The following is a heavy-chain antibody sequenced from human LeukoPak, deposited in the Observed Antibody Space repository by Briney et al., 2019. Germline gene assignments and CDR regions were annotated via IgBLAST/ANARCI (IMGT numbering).Heavy chain of an antibody. Sequence: ASVKVSCKASGYTFTSYYMHWVRQAPGQGLEWMGIINPSGGSTSYAQKFQGRVTMTRATSTSTVYMELSSLRSEDTAVYYCATGLGNWYFDLWGRGTLVTVSS. J-gene: IGHJ2*01. CDR1: GYTFTSYY. D-gene: IGHD1-14*01. CDR3: ATGLGNWYFDL. CDR2: INPSGGST. V-gene: IGHV1-46*03.